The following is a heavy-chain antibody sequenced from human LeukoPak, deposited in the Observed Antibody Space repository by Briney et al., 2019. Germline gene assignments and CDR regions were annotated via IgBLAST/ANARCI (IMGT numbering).Heavy chain of an antibody. CDR1: GFTLSSNY. J-gene: IGHJ4*02. CDR2: IYNDGGT. Sequence: GGSLRLSCAASGFTLSSNYMNWVRQAPGKGLEWVSVIYNDGGTYYADSVKGRFTISRDNSKNTLYLQMNSLRAEDTAVYYCGTSRSRTSGFDYWGQGTLVTVSS. V-gene: IGHV3-53*01. CDR3: GTSRSRTSGFDY.